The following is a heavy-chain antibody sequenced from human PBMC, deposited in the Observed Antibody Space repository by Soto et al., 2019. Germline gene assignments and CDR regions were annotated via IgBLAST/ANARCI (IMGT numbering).Heavy chain of an antibody. CDR2: IYSGGST. CDR3: ARDRVGYYYYYGMDV. D-gene: IGHD3-10*01. J-gene: IGHJ6*02. CDR1: GFTVSSNS. Sequence: EVQLVESGGGLIQPGGSLRLSCAASGFTVSSNSMSWVRQAPGKGLEWVSVIYSGGSTYYADSVKGRFTISRDNSKNTLYLQMNSLRAEDTAVYYCARDRVGYYYYYGMDVWGQGTTVTVSS. V-gene: IGHV3-53*01.